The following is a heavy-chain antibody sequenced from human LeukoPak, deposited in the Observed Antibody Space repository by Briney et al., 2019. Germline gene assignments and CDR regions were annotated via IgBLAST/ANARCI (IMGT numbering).Heavy chain of an antibody. J-gene: IGHJ4*02. Sequence: GASVKVSCKASGGTFSSYAISWVRQAPGQGLEWMGRIIPILGIANYAQKFQGRVTITADKSTSTAYMELSSPRSEDTAVYYCATIAMTRGYFDYWGQGTLVTVSS. V-gene: IGHV1-69*04. CDR3: ATIAMTRGYFDY. D-gene: IGHD3-22*01. CDR2: IIPILGIA. CDR1: GGTFSSYA.